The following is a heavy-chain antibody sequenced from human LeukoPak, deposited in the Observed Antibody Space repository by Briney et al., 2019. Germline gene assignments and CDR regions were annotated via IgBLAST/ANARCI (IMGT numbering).Heavy chain of an antibody. CDR3: ARDRDEYCSSTSCYHRFDY. CDR1: GFTFSSYG. Sequence: GRSLRLSCAASGFTFSSYGMHWVRRAPGKGLEWVAVIWYDGSNKYYADSVKGRFTISRDNSKNTLYLQMNSLRAEDTAVYYCARDRDEYCSSTSCYHRFDYWGQGTLVTVSS. V-gene: IGHV3-33*01. J-gene: IGHJ4*02. CDR2: IWYDGSNK. D-gene: IGHD2-2*01.